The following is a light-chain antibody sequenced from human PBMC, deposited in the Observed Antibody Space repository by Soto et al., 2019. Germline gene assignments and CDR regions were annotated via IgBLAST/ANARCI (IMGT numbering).Light chain of an antibody. CDR2: RAS. V-gene: IGKV1-5*03. J-gene: IGKJ1*01. Sequence: DIQMTQSPSTLSASVGDRVTITCRASQSISSWLAWYQQKPGKAPKLLIYRASSFESGVPSRFSGSGSGTEFTLTISSLQPDDFVTYYCQQFNTLWAFGQGTKVEIK. CDR3: QQFNTLWA. CDR1: QSISSW.